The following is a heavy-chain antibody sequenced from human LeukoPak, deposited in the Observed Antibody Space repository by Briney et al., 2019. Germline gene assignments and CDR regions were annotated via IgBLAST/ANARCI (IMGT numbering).Heavy chain of an antibody. D-gene: IGHD3-9*01. Sequence: GGSLRLSCAASGLTFSSFSMNWVRQAPGKGLEWVSYITNGGSTIHHADSVKGRFTISRDNAKKTLYLQMNSLRAEDTAVYYCARSIGLTGGGVDVWGQGTTVTVSS. CDR1: GLTFSSFS. J-gene: IGHJ6*02. V-gene: IGHV3-48*04. CDR3: ARSIGLTGGGVDV. CDR2: ITNGGSTI.